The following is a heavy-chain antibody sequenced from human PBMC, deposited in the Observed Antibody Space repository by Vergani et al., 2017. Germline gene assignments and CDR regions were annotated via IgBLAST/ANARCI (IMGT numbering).Heavy chain of an antibody. V-gene: IGHV1-2*02. D-gene: IGHD2-21*01. Sequence: QVQLVQSGAEVKKPGASVKVSCKASGYTFTGYYMHWVRQAPGQGLEWMGWINPNSGGTNYAQKFQGKVTMTRDTSISTAYMELSRLRSDDTAVYYCAREGRGIVVTTNWFDPWGQGTLVTVSS. J-gene: IGHJ5*02. CDR2: INPNSGGT. CDR1: GYTFTGYY. CDR3: AREGRGIVVTTNWFDP.